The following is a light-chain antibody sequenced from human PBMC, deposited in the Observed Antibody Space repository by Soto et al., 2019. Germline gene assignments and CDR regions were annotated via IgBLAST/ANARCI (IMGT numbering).Light chain of an antibody. Sequence: DIVMTQSPDSLAVSLGERATINCKSSQSVVYSSNNKNYLAWYQQKQGQPPKLLIYWASTRESGVPDRFSGSGSGTDLTITIDSLQAEDVEVYDGQQYYNTLWTFGQGTKVDNK. J-gene: IGKJ1*01. CDR3: QQYYNTLWT. CDR1: QSVVYSSNNKNY. CDR2: WAS. V-gene: IGKV4-1*01.